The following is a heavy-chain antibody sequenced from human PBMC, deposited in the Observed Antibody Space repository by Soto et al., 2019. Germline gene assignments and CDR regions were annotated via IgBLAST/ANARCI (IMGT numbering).Heavy chain of an antibody. CDR2: ISYDGSNK. Sequence: GGSLRLSCAASGFTFSSYAMHWVRQAPGKGLEWVAVISYDGSNKYYADSVKGRFTISRDNSKNTLYLQMNSLRAEDTAVYYCACSSGWYDAFDIWGQGTMVTVSS. J-gene: IGHJ3*02. D-gene: IGHD6-19*01. CDR1: GFTFSSYA. V-gene: IGHV3-30*14. CDR3: ACSSGWYDAFDI.